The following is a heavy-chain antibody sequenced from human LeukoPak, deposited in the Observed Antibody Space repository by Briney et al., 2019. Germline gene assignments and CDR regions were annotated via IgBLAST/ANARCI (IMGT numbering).Heavy chain of an antibody. V-gene: IGHV6-1*01. CDR2: TYHTSEWYN. J-gene: IGHJ4*02. D-gene: IGHD6-13*01. CDR1: GDSVSSNSAA. Sequence: PSQTLSLTCAISGDSVSSNSAAWNWIRQSPSRGLEWLGGTYHTSEWYNDYAVSVKSRITINPDTSKNQFFLQLRSVTPEDTAVYYCARDLPPGAAGVTGPFDYWGQGTLVTVSA. CDR3: ARDLPPGAAGVTGPFDY.